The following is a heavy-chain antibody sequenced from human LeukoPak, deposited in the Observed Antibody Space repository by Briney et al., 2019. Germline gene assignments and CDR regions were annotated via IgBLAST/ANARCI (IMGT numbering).Heavy chain of an antibody. CDR1: GGSISSSSYY. CDR2: IYYSGST. D-gene: IGHD6-13*01. V-gene: IGHV4-61*01. CDR3: ARDGEYSSSWQKFDY. J-gene: IGHJ4*02. Sequence: PSETLSLTCTVSGGSISSSSYYWSWIRQPPGKGLEWIGYIYYSGSTNYNPSLKSRVTISVDTSKNQFSLKLSSVTAADTAVYYCARDGEYSSSWQKFDYWGQGTLVTVSS.